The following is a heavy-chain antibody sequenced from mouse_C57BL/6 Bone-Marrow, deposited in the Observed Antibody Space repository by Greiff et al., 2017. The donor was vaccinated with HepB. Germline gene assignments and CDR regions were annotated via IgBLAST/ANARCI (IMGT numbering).Heavy chain of an antibody. J-gene: IGHJ3*01. Sequence: DVQLVESGGGLVKPGGSLKLSCAASGFTFSSYAMSWVRQTPEKRLEWVATISDGGSYTYYPDNVKGRFTISRDNAKNNLYLQMSHLKSEDTAMYYCARDPSYWGQGTLVTVSA. CDR1: GFTFSSYA. V-gene: IGHV5-4*01. CDR3: ARDPSY. CDR2: ISDGGSYT.